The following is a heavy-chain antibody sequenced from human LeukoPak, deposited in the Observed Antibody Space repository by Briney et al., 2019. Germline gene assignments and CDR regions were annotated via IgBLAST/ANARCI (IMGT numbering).Heavy chain of an antibody. CDR3: AKEVAIFGVGTDAFDI. Sequence: GGSLRLSCAASGFTFSSYEMNWVRQAPGKGLEWVSYISSSGSTIYYADSVKGRFTISRDNAKNSLYLQMNSLRAEDTAVYYCAKEVAIFGVGTDAFDIWGQGTMVTVSS. V-gene: IGHV3-48*03. CDR1: GFTFSSYE. J-gene: IGHJ3*02. CDR2: ISSSGSTI. D-gene: IGHD3-3*01.